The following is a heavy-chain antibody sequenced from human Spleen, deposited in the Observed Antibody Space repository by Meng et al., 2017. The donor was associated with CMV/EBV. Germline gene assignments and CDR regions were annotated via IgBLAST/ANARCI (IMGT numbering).Heavy chain of an antibody. J-gene: IGHJ4*02. Sequence: GESLKISCAACGFTFSSYDMHWVRQATGKGLEWVSAIGTAGDTYYPGSVKGQFTISRNNAKNSLYLQMNSLRAEDTAVYYCARGLGLSYFDYWGQGTLVTVSS. CDR1: GFTFSSYD. V-gene: IGHV3-13*03. CDR3: ARGLGLSYFDY. CDR2: IGTAGDT. D-gene: IGHD2/OR15-2a*01.